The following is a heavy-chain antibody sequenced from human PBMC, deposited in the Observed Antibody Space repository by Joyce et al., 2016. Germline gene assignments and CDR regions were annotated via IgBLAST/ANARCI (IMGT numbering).Heavy chain of an antibody. V-gene: IGHV4-31*03. Sequence: QVQLQESGPGLVKPSQTLSLTCTVSGGSISNGDYHWSWIRQHPGQGLEYIWYIYYSGSTYYNPSLKSRVTMSVDTSKNQFSLRLSSVTAADTAVYYCAGFGIVVVPAAIMARYYMDIWGKGTTVTVSS. CDR1: GGSISNGDYH. J-gene: IGHJ6*03. D-gene: IGHD2-2*02. CDR3: AGFGIVVVPAAIMARYYMDI. CDR2: IYYSGST.